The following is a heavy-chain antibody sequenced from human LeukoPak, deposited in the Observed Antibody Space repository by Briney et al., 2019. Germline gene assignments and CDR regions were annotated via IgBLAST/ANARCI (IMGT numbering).Heavy chain of an antibody. CDR1: GFTFSSYS. CDR3: ARGGGSSEGTYYYDSSGYLGY. D-gene: IGHD3-22*01. J-gene: IGHJ4*02. Sequence: SGGSLRLSCAASGFTFSSYSMNWVRQAPGKGLEWVSSISSSSSYIYYADSVKGRFTISRDNAKNSLYLQMNSLRAEDTAVYYCARGGGSSEGTYYYDSSGYLGYWGQGTLVTVSS. CDR2: ISSSSSYI. V-gene: IGHV3-21*01.